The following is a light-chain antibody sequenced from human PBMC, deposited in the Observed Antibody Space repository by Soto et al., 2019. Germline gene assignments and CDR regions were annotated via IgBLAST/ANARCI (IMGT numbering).Light chain of an antibody. Sequence: QSVLTQPPSVSGAPGQRVSISCTGSSSNIGAGYDVHWYQQLPGTAPKLLIYGNSNRPSGVPDRFSGSKSGTSASLAITGLQAEDEADYYCAAWDDRLSAYVFGTGTKVTVL. CDR2: GNS. CDR3: AAWDDRLSAYV. J-gene: IGLJ1*01. CDR1: SSNIGAGYD. V-gene: IGLV1-40*01.